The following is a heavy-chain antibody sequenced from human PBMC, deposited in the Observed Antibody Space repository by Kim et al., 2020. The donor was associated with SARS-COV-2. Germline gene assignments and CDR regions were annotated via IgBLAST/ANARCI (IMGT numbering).Heavy chain of an antibody. D-gene: IGHD6-19*01. J-gene: IGHJ4*01. CDR1: GYTFTGAY. Sequence: ASVKVSCKASGYTFTGAYINWVRQAPGQGLEWMGWINPNSGGTKDAEKLQGRVTLTRDTSTTTAYMELSSPRTDDTALYYCTIEEQVGGNLGSFDNWGQG. V-gene: IGHV1-2*02. CDR3: TIEEQVGGNLGSFDN. CDR2: INPNSGGT.